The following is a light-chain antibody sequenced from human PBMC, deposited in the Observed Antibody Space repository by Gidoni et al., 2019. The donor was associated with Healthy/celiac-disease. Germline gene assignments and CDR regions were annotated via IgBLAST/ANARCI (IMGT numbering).Light chain of an antibody. CDR3: PQCYSTPWT. CDR2: AAS. CDR1: QSISSY. Sequence: DIQKPQSPSSLYASVGDRVTITCRASQSISSYLNCYQQKPGKAPKLLIYAASSLQSGVPSRFSGRVSGTDFTLTISILQPEVFATYYCPQCYSTPWTFGQGTKVEIK. V-gene: IGKV1-39*01. J-gene: IGKJ1*01.